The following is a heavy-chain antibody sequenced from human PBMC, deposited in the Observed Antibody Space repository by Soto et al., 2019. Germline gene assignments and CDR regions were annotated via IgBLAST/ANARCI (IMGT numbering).Heavy chain of an antibody. D-gene: IGHD2-21*01. J-gene: IGHJ3*02. Sequence: EAQLEESGGGLVQPGGSLRLSCAASGFSFSLSWMHWVRQGPGNRPVCVSRINSDGSITTYADSVKGRFTISRDNAKKTLYLQMNSLTAADTAVYYCARDLENCGGECSSAFDIWGQGTMVTVSS. CDR3: ARDLENCGGECSSAFDI. V-gene: IGHV3-74*01. CDR2: INSDGSIT. CDR1: GFSFSLSW.